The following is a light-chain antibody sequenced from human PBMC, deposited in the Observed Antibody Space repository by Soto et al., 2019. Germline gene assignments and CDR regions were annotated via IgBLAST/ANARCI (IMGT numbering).Light chain of an antibody. Sequence: EIVLTQSPATLSLSPGERATLSCRASQSVSSYLAWYQQKPGQAPRLLIYDASNRATGIPARFSGSRSGTDFTLTISSLEPEDFAVYYCQQRSNWPLALTFGGGTKVDIK. V-gene: IGKV3-11*01. CDR2: DAS. CDR3: QQRSNWPLALT. J-gene: IGKJ4*01. CDR1: QSVSSY.